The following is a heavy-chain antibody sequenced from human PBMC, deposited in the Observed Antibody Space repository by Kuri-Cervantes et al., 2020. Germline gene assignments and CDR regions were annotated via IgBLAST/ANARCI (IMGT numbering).Heavy chain of an antibody. CDR3: ARAHYYDSSGYFLNYYGMDV. V-gene: IGHV3-48*01. D-gene: IGHD3-22*01. J-gene: IGHJ6*02. CDR2: ISSSSSTI. Sequence: GESLKISCAASGFTFSSYSMNWVRQAPGKGLEWVSYISSSSSTIYYADSVKGRFTISRDNSKNTLYLQMNSLRAEATAVYYCARAHYYDSSGYFLNYYGMDVWGQGTTVTVSS. CDR1: GFTFSSYS.